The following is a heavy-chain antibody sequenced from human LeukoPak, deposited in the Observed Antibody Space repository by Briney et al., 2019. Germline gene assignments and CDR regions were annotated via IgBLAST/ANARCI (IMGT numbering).Heavy chain of an antibody. D-gene: IGHD6-13*01. CDR3: ARDRRYSSSWSRPRNYYYMDV. CDR1: GYTFIGYY. J-gene: IGHJ6*03. CDR2: INPNSGGT. Sequence: ASVKVSCKASGYTFIGYYMHWVRQAPGQGLEWMGWINPNSGGTNYAQKFQGRVTMTRDTSISTAYMELSRLRSDDTAVYYCARDRRYSSSWSRPRNYYYMDVWGKGTTVTVSS. V-gene: IGHV1-2*02.